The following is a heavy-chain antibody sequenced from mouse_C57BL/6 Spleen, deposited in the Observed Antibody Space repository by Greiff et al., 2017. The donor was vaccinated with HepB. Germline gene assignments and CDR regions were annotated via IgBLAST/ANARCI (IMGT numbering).Heavy chain of an antibody. D-gene: IGHD2-4*01. CDR2: IDPANGNT. Sequence: EVMLVESVAELVRPGASVKLSCTASGFNIKNTYMHWVKQRPEQGLEWIGRIDPANGNTKYAPKFQGKATITADTSSNTAYLQLSSLTSEDTAIYYCASLYYDYDEGFAYWGQGTLVTVSA. CDR3: ASLYYDYDEGFAY. J-gene: IGHJ3*01. V-gene: IGHV14-3*01. CDR1: GFNIKNTY.